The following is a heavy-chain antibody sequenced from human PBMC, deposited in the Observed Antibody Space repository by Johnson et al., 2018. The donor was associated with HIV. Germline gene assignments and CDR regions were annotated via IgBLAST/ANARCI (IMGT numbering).Heavy chain of an antibody. V-gene: IGHV3-66*01. CDR1: GFTFDDYG. CDR3: ARAYSYGVFDI. D-gene: IGHD5-18*01. CDR2: IYSGDTT. J-gene: IGHJ3*02. Sequence: VQLVESGGGVVQPGRSLRLSCAASGFTFDDYGMTWVRQVPGKGLEWVSVIYSGDTTYYADSVKDRFTISRDNSKNTLYLQLNSLRAEDTALYYCARAYSYGVFDIWGQGTMVTVSS.